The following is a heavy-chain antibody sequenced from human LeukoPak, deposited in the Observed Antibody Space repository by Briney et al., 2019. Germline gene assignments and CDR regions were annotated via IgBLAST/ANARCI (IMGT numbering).Heavy chain of an antibody. CDR1: GLTVRSNY. D-gene: IGHD6-13*01. J-gene: IGHJ4*02. CDR3: ARDSGAAAARGVDY. V-gene: IGHV3-66*01. Sequence: GGSLSLSCAASGLTVRSNYMSWVRQAQGKGLEWVSVIYSGGGTYYADSVKGRFTISRDNSKNTLYLQMNSLRVEDTAVYYCARDSGAAAARGVDYWGQGTLVAVSS. CDR2: IYSGGGT.